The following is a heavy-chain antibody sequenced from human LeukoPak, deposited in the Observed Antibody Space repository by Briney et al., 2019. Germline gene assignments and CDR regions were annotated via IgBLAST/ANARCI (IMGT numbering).Heavy chain of an antibody. CDR3: AREAAGFRYIDY. J-gene: IGHJ4*02. Sequence: ASVKVSCKASGYTFTSYDINWVRQATGQGLEWMGWMNPNSGNTGYAQKFQGRVTMTRNTSISTAYMELSSLRSEDTAVYYCAREAAGFRYIDYWGQGPLVTVSS. D-gene: IGHD6-13*01. CDR1: GYTFTSYD. V-gene: IGHV1-8*01. CDR2: MNPNSGNT.